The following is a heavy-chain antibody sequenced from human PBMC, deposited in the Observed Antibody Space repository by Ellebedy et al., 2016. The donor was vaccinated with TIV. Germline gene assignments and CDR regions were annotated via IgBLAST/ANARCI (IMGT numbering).Heavy chain of an antibody. J-gene: IGHJ4*02. Sequence: PGGSLRLSCAASGFTFSSYGMHWVRQAPGKGLAWVAFIRYDGSNKYYADSVKGRFTISRDTSKNTLYLQMNSLRAEDTAVYYCAKEREPAVAADYWGQGTLVTVSS. V-gene: IGHV3-30*02. CDR2: IRYDGSNK. CDR1: GFTFSSYG. D-gene: IGHD6-19*01. CDR3: AKEREPAVAADY.